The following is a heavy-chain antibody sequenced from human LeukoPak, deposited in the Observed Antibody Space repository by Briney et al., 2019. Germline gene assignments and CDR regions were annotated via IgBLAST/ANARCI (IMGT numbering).Heavy chain of an antibody. V-gene: IGHV4-59*01. Sequence: SETLSLTCTVSGGSISSNYWSWVRQPPGKGLEWIGYIYYSGITNNNPSLKSRVTISVDTSKNQFSLKLSSVTAADTAVYYCARAYHGSGSFSPLFDPWGQGTLVTVSS. CDR1: GGSISSNY. J-gene: IGHJ5*02. CDR2: IYYSGIT. CDR3: ARAYHGSGSFSPLFDP. D-gene: IGHD3-10*01.